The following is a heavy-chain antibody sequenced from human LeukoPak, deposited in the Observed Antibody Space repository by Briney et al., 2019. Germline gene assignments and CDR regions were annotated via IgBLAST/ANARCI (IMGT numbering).Heavy chain of an antibody. V-gene: IGHV3-23*01. CDR2: ISGSGGST. D-gene: IGHD4-23*01. CDR3: ARDLGLRGST. J-gene: IGHJ5*02. Sequence: PGGSLRLSCAASGFTFSSYAMSWIRQAPGKGLEWVSAISGSGGSTYYADSVKGRFTISRVNAKNTVYLQMNSLRGEDTAVYYCARDLGLRGSTWGQGTLVTVSS. CDR1: GFTFSSYA.